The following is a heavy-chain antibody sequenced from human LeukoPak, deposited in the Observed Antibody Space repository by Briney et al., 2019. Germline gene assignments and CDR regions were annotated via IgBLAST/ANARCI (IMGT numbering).Heavy chain of an antibody. CDR2: IYYGGST. V-gene: IGHV4-59*01. J-gene: IGHJ3*02. Sequence: SETLSLTCTVSGGSISSYYWSWIRQPPGKGLEWIGYIYYGGSTNYNPSLKSRVTISVDTSKNQFSLKVNSVTAADTAVYYCARDWALAAAGAIAFDIWGQGTMVTVSS. CDR3: ARDWALAAAGAIAFDI. D-gene: IGHD6-13*01. CDR1: GGSISSYY.